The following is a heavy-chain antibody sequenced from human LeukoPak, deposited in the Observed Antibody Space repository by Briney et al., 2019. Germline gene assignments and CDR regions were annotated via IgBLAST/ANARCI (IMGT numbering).Heavy chain of an antibody. Sequence: GGSLRLSCAASGFTFSSYSMNWVRQAPGKGLEWVSSISSSSSYTNYADSVKGRFTISRDNAKNSLYLQMNSLRAEDTAVYYCARLSDRSSWYFDYWGQGTLVTVSS. V-gene: IGHV3-21*01. J-gene: IGHJ4*02. CDR2: ISSSSSYT. CDR1: GFTFSSYS. CDR3: ARLSDRSSWYFDY. D-gene: IGHD6-13*01.